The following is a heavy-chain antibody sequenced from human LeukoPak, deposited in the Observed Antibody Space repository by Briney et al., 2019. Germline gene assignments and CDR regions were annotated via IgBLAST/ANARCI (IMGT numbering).Heavy chain of an antibody. CDR3: ARESSVVRGNLDY. V-gene: IGHV4-34*01. Sequence: PSETLSLTCAVYGGSFSGYYWSWIRQPPGKGLEWIGEINHSGSTNYNPSLKSRVTISVDTSKNQFSLKLSSVTAADTAVYYCARESSVVRGNLDYWGQGTLVTVSS. CDR2: INHSGST. D-gene: IGHD3-10*01. J-gene: IGHJ4*02. CDR1: GGSFSGYY.